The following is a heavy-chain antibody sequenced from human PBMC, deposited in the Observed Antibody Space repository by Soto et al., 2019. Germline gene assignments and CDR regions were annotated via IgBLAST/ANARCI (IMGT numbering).Heavy chain of an antibody. CDR3: ARHQTWNYYFFDY. J-gene: IGHJ4*02. CDR2: ISTYNGIT. Sequence: GASVKVSCKTSGYTFTSHGVSWVRQAPGQRLEWMGWISTYNGITNYAQKFQGGVTMTTDTSTSTAYMEVRSLTSDDTAVYYCARHQTWNYYFFDYWGQGTLVTVSS. V-gene: IGHV1-18*01. D-gene: IGHD1-7*01. CDR1: GYTFTSHG.